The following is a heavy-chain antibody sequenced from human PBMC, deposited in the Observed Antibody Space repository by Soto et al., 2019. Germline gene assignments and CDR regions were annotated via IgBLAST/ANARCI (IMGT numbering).Heavy chain of an antibody. Sequence: EAQLVESGGGLVQPGGSLRLSCAASGFTFRTYWLSWVRQVPGKGLEWVANINLDGSEKNYVDSVKGRFTISRDNARNSLYLQMSSLRAEDTALYYCARDGSTSWYSYDYHGMDVWGQGTTVTVSS. J-gene: IGHJ6*02. D-gene: IGHD5-18*01. CDR2: INLDGSEK. V-gene: IGHV3-7*05. CDR1: GFTFRTYW. CDR3: ARDGSTSWYSYDYHGMDV.